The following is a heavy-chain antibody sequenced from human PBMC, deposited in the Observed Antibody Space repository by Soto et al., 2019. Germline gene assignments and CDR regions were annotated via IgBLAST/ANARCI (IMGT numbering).Heavy chain of an antibody. Sequence: QVQLVQSGAEVKQPGASVKVSCRTSGYTFTNYDISWVRQATGQGLEWMGWMNPDSANTGYAQKFQGRVTMTRDIYISTAYMELNSLTSEDTAIYYCARAIRDQLLSDYWGQGSLLVVSS. CDR1: GYTFTNYD. D-gene: IGHD1-26*01. CDR2: MNPDSANT. J-gene: IGHJ4*02. CDR3: ARAIRDQLLSDY. V-gene: IGHV1-8*01.